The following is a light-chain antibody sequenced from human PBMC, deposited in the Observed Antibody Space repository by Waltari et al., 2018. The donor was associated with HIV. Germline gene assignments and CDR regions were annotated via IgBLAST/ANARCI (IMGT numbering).Light chain of an antibody. V-gene: IGLV2-14*01. CDR1: SSTVGDYNT. J-gene: IGLJ2*01. Sequence: QSALTQPASVSGSPGQSITISCTRTSSTVGDYNTFAWYQQYPGKAPDLLMYDIRQMHSGVSNRLAGSKSGNKASLTISGLQAEDEADYYCSSYTSSSPLVFGGGTKLAVL. CDR3: SSYTSSSPLV. CDR2: DIR.